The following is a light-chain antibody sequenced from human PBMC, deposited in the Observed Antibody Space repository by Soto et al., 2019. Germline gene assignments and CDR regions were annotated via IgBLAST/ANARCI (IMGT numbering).Light chain of an antibody. J-gene: IGLJ1*01. CDR1: SSAVGGYNY. Sequence: QSALTQPPSASGSPGQSVTISCTGTSSAVGGYNYVSWYQQHPGKAPKLMIYEVSKRPSGVPDRFSGSKSGNTASLTVSGLQAEDEADYYCSSYAGSGLYVFGTGTKVTVL. CDR2: EVS. CDR3: SSYAGSGLYV. V-gene: IGLV2-8*01.